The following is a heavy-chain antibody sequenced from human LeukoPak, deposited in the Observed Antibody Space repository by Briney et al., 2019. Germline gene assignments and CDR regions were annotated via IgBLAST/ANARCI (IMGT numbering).Heavy chain of an antibody. J-gene: IGHJ4*02. Sequence: ASVKVSCKASGYTFTGHYMHWVRQAPGKGLEWMGWINPNSGGTNYAQKFQGRVTMTRDTSISTAYMELSRLRSDDTAVYYCARDYTVRGVIDYWGQGTLVTVSS. CDR3: ARDYTVRGVIDY. CDR2: INPNSGGT. V-gene: IGHV1-2*02. CDR1: GYTFTGHY. D-gene: IGHD3-10*01.